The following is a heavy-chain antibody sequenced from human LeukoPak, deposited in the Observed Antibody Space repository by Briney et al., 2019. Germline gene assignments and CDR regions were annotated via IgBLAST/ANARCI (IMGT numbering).Heavy chain of an antibody. D-gene: IGHD5-18*01. Sequence: RASVKVSCKASGYTFTSYYMHWVRQAPGQGLEWMGWINPNSGGTNYAQKFQGRVTMTRDTSISTAYMELSRLRSDDTAVYYCARRPDADTAMVFDYWGQGTLVTVSS. CDR1: GYTFTSYY. V-gene: IGHV1-2*02. CDR2: INPNSGGT. CDR3: ARRPDADTAMVFDY. J-gene: IGHJ4*02.